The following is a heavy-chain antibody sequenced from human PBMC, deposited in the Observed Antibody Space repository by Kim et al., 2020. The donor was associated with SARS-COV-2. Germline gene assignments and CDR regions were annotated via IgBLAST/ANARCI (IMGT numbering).Heavy chain of an antibody. CDR2: IYYSGST. V-gene: IGHV4-39*01. Sequence: SETLSLTCTXSGGSISSSSYYWGWIRQPPGKGLEWIGSIYYSGSTYYNPSLKSRVTISVDTSKNQFSLKLSSVTAADTAVYYCARLRTYYYDTSGSGALDYWGQGTLVTVSS. D-gene: IGHD3-22*01. J-gene: IGHJ4*02. CDR1: GGSISSSSYY. CDR3: ARLRTYYYDTSGSGALDY.